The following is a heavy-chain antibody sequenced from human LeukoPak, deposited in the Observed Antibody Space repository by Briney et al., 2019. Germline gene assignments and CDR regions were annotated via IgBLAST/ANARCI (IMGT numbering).Heavy chain of an antibody. CDR1: GGSISSGSYY. Sequence: SETLSLTCTVSGGSISSGSYYWSWIRQPAGKGLEWIGRIYTSGSTNYNPPLKSRVTISVDTSKNQFSLKLSSVTAADTAVYYCARTIVGATPAYYFDYWGQGTLVTVSS. J-gene: IGHJ4*02. CDR2: IYTSGST. V-gene: IGHV4-61*02. D-gene: IGHD1-26*01. CDR3: ARTIVGATPAYYFDY.